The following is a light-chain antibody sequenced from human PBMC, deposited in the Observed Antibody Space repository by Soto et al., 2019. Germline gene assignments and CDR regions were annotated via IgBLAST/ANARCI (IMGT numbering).Light chain of an antibody. CDR2: KAS. CDR1: QSISSW. CDR3: QQYNSYSPWT. Sequence: EIRVTQSASTLSASLGDRVTITCRASQSISSWLAWYQQKPGKAPKLLIYKASSLESGVPSRFSGSGSGIEFTLTISSLQPDDFATYYCQQYNSYSPWTFGQGTKVDIK. J-gene: IGKJ1*01. V-gene: IGKV1-5*03.